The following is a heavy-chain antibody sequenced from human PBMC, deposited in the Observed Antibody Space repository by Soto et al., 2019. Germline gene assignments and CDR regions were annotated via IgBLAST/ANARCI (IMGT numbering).Heavy chain of an antibody. CDR2: ISAYNGNT. CDR3: ARDSGALGYCSGGSCYADY. D-gene: IGHD2-15*01. Sequence: QVQLVQSGAEVKKPGASVKVSCKASGYTFTSYGISWVRQAPGQGLEWMGWISAYNGNTNYAQKLQGRVTMTTDTSTSKAYMELRSLRSDDTAVYYCARDSGALGYCSGGSCYADYWGQGTLVTVSS. CDR1: GYTFTSYG. V-gene: IGHV1-18*04. J-gene: IGHJ4*02.